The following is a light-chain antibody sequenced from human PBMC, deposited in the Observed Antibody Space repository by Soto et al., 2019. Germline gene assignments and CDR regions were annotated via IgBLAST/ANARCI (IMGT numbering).Light chain of an antibody. V-gene: IGKV1-33*01. CDR2: DAS. CDR1: QDISNY. CDR3: QQYDNLPLT. Sequence: EIRMTQSPSSLSASVGDRVTITCQASQDISNYLNWYQQKPGKAPKLLIYDASNLETGVPSRFSGSGSGTDFTFTISSLQPEDIATYYCQQYDNLPLTFGGGTKVDIK. J-gene: IGKJ4*01.